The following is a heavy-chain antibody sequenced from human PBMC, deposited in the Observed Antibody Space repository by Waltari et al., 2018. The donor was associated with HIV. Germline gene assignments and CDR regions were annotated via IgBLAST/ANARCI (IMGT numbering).Heavy chain of an antibody. Sequence: QLQLQESGPGLVKASETLSLTCTVSGGSISSNSYYWGWIRQPPGKGLEWICSVYYSGNTYYNPSLRSRVTISVDTSKNQFSVKLRSVTAADTAVYYCASGNVGYFDYWGQGTLVTVSS. J-gene: IGHJ4*02. D-gene: IGHD1-26*01. CDR2: VYYSGNT. V-gene: IGHV4-39*01. CDR1: GGSISSNSYY. CDR3: ASGNVGYFDY.